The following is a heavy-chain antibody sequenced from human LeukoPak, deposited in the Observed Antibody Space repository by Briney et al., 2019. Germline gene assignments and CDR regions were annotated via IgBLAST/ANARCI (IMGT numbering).Heavy chain of an antibody. CDR3: ARDTDDYYDSSGYYF. Sequence: PGGSLRLSCVASGFTFGKYWMSWVRQAPGKGLEWVANIKLDGSEKNYVDSVKGRFTISRDNTKNSLYLQMNSLRAEDTAVYYCARDTDDYYDSSGYYFWGQGTLVTVSS. CDR2: IKLDGSEK. V-gene: IGHV3-7*01. J-gene: IGHJ4*02. D-gene: IGHD3-22*01. CDR1: GFTFGKYW.